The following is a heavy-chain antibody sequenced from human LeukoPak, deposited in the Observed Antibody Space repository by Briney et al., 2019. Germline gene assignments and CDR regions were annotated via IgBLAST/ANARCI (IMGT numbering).Heavy chain of an antibody. CDR2: ISWSSDSV. V-gene: IGHV3-9*01. CDR1: GFTFDDYA. D-gene: IGHD3-22*01. CDR3: AKQASMIVSAQYFQH. J-gene: IGHJ1*01. Sequence: GRSLRLSCAASGFTFDDYAMHWVRQAPGKGLEWVSAISWSSDSVGYADSVKGRFTISRDNAKNSLYLQMNSLRAEDTALYYCAKQASMIVSAQYFQHWGQGTLVTVSS.